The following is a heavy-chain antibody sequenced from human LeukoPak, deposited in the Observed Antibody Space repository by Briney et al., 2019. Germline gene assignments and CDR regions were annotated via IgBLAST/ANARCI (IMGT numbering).Heavy chain of an antibody. CDR1: GYTFTSYY. D-gene: IGHD2-2*01. J-gene: IGHJ5*02. CDR2: INPSGGST. CDR3: ARVHDLTRGGWFDP. V-gene: IGHV1-46*01. Sequence: ASVKVSCKASGYTFTSYYMHWVRQAPGQGLEWMGIINPSGGSTSYAQKFQGRVTMTTDTSTSTAYMELRSLRSDDTAVYYCARVHDLTRGGWFDPWGQGTLVTVSS.